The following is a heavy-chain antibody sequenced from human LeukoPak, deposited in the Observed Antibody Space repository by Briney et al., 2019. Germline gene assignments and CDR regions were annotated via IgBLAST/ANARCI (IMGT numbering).Heavy chain of an antibody. CDR3: ARSVRYYYDSSGYFDY. D-gene: IGHD3-22*01. Sequence: SETLSLTCTVSGGSISGYYWSWIRQPPGKGLEWIGEINHSGSTNYNPSLKSRVTISVDTSKNQFSLKLSSVTAADTAVCYCARSVRYYYDSSGYFDYWGQGTLVTVSS. CDR1: GGSISGYY. V-gene: IGHV4-34*01. J-gene: IGHJ4*02. CDR2: INHSGST.